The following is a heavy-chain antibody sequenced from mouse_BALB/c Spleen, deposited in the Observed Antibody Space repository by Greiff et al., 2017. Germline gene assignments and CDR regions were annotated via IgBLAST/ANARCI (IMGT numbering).Heavy chain of an antibody. CDR1: GYAFSSYW. CDR2: IYPGDGDT. Sequence: QVQLQQSGAELVRPGSSVKISCKASGYAFSSYWMNWVKQRPGQGLEWIGQIYPGDGDTNYNGKFKGKATLTADKSSSTAYMQLSSLTSEDSAVYFCARDGVVGYFDVWGAGTTVTVSS. J-gene: IGHJ1*01. V-gene: IGHV1-80*01. D-gene: IGHD1-1*01. CDR3: ARDGVVGYFDV.